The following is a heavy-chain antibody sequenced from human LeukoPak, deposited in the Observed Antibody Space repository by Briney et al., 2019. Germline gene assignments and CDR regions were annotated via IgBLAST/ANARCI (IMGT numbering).Heavy chain of an antibody. Sequence: GGSLRLSCAASGFTFSSYGMHWVRQAPGEGLEWVAVIWYDGSNKYYADSVKGRFTISRDNSKNTLYLQMNSLRAEDTAVYYWARGIIAAGRSYYYGRDVGAKGPTVTVSS. V-gene: IGHV3-33*01. D-gene: IGHD6-6*01. CDR1: GFTFSSYG. J-gene: IGHJ6*04. CDR3: ARGIIAAGRSYYYGRDV. CDR2: IWYDGSNK.